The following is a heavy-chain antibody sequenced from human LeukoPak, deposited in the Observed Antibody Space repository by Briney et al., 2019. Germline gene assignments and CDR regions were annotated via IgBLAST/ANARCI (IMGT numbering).Heavy chain of an antibody. D-gene: IGHD6-13*01. CDR2: IHHSGSR. V-gene: IGHV4-4*02. Sequence: PSGTLSLTCAVSGGSISSDNWWSWVRQPPGKGLEWIGEIHHSGSRNYNPSLKSRVIISVDKSKNHFSLKLSSVTVADTALYYCACKTTAAVGTFDYWGQGTLVTVSS. CDR1: GGSISSDNW. J-gene: IGHJ4*02. CDR3: ACKTTAAVGTFDY.